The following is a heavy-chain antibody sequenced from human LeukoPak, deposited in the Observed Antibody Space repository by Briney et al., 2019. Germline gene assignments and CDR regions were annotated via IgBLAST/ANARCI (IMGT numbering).Heavy chain of an antibody. V-gene: IGHV1-46*01. CDR1: GYTFTSYY. CDR2: INPSGGST. J-gene: IGHJ5*02. CDR3: ARDARDVLLWFGEFFP. D-gene: IGHD3-10*01. Sequence: ASVKVSCKASGYTFTSYYMHWVRQAPGQGLEWMGIINPSGGSTSYAQKFQGRVAMTTDTSTNTAYMELRSLTSDDTAIYYCARDARDVLLWFGEFFPWGQGTLVTVSS.